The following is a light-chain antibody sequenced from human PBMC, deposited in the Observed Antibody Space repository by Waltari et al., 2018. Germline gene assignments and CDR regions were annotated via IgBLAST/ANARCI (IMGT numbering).Light chain of an antibody. V-gene: IGKV2-30*01. CDR1: QSLVFTDGDTY. J-gene: IGKJ2*01. CDR2: KVS. CDR3: MQASHWPYT. Sequence: DAVMTQSPLSLPVTLGQPASISCRSSQSLVFTDGDTYLNWFQRRPGQSPRRLIYKVSARDVGVQDRFSGSVSGTEFTLKISRVEAEDVGVYYCMQASHWPYTFGQGTKLEIK.